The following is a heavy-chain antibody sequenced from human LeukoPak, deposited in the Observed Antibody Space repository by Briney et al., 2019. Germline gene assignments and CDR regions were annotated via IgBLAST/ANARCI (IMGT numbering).Heavy chain of an antibody. J-gene: IGHJ4*02. CDR3: ARSGWPYYFDY. D-gene: IGHD3-22*01. Sequence: PGGSLRLSCAASGFTLSSYCTHWVRQAPGKGRVWVSRNHSDGSSTSYADSVRGRFTISRDDAKSTLYLQMNSLRAEDTAVYYCARSGWPYYFDYWGQGTLVTVSS. CDR1: GFTLSSYC. V-gene: IGHV3-74*01. CDR2: NHSDGSST.